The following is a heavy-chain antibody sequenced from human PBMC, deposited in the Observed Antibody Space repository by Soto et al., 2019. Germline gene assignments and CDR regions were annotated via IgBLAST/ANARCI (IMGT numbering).Heavy chain of an antibody. CDR2: IWYDGSKD. Sequence: GFLRLSCAASGLTLSSYGMHWVRQAPGKGLEWVAVIWYDGSKDYYADSVKGRFTTSRDNYKNTVYLQMDNLRVEDTAVYYCARVDVECFDYWGQGALVTVSS. J-gene: IGHJ4*01. V-gene: IGHV3-33*01. D-gene: IGHD3-3*01. CDR1: GLTLSSYG. CDR3: ARVDVECFDY.